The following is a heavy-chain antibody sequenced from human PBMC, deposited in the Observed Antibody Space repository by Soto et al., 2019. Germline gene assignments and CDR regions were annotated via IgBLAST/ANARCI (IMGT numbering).Heavy chain of an antibody. J-gene: IGHJ6*02. CDR3: ARDQMTTVRNYYYYGMDV. V-gene: IGHV1-2*04. D-gene: IGHD4-17*01. CDR1: GYTFTGYY. CDR2: INPNSGGT. Sequence: GASVKVSCKASGYTFTGYYMHWVRQAPGQGLEWMGWINPNSGGTNYAQKFQGWVTMTRDTSISTAYMELSRLRSDDTAMYYCARDQMTTVRNYYYYGMDVWGQGTTVTVSS.